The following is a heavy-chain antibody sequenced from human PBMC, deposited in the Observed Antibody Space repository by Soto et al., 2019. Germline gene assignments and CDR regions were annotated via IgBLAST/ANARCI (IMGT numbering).Heavy chain of an antibody. Sequence: QVQLVQSGAEVKKPGASVKVSCKASGYTFTSYAISWLRQAPGQGLEWMGWISAYNGNTNYAQKLQGRVTMTTDTSTSTAYMELRTLRSDDTAVYYCAYIVHREEPVHYYGTDVWGQGTTVTVSS. CDR1: GYTFTSYA. J-gene: IGHJ6*02. D-gene: IGHD2-15*01. CDR2: ISAYNGNT. V-gene: IGHV1-18*01. CDR3: AYIVHREEPVHYYGTDV.